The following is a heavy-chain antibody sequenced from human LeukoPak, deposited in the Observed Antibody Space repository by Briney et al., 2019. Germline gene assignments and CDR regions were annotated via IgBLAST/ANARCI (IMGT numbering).Heavy chain of an antibody. CDR3: ARKPSSGADYYYFDY. J-gene: IGHJ4*02. Sequence: GGSLRLSCAASGFTFSSYWMSWVRQAPGKGREWVANIKQDGSEKYYVDSVKGRFTISRDNAKNSLYLQMNSLRAEDTAVYYCARKPSSGADYYYFDYWGQGTLVTVSS. CDR2: IKQDGSEK. V-gene: IGHV3-7*01. CDR1: GFTFSSYW. D-gene: IGHD2/OR15-2a*01.